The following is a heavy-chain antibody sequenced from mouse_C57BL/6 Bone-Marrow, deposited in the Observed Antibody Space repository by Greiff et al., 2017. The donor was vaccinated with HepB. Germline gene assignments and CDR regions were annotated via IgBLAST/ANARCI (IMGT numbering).Heavy chain of an antibody. J-gene: IGHJ3*01. CDR3: ARPNYYGSSKGFAY. CDR2: IDPSDSET. D-gene: IGHD1-1*01. Sequence: QVQLQQPGAELVRPGSSVKLSCKASGYTFTSYWMHWVKQRPIQGLEWIGNIDPSDSETHYNQKFKDKATLTVDKSSSTAYMELRSLTSEDSAVYYCARPNYYGSSKGFAYWGQGTLVTVSA. CDR1: GYTFTSYW. V-gene: IGHV1-52*01.